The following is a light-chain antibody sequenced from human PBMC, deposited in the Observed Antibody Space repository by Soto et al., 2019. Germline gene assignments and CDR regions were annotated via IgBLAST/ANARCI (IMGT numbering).Light chain of an antibody. CDR2: GVS. V-gene: IGLV2-8*01. CDR1: SSDVGGYSY. J-gene: IGLJ1*01. Sequence: QSALTQPPSASGSPGQSVTISCTGTSSDVGGYSYVSWYQQHPGKAPKLLIYGVSKRPSGVPDRFSGSKSGNTASLTVSGLQAEDEADYYCCSFAGSNNYVFGTGTKLTVL. CDR3: CSFAGSNNYV.